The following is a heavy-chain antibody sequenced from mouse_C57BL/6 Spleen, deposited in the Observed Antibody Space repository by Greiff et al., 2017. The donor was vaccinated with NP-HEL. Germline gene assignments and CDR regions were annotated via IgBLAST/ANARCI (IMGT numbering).Heavy chain of an antibody. CDR1: GYTFTDYE. CDR2: IDPETGGT. J-gene: IGHJ2*01. D-gene: IGHD1-1*01. CDR3: TRAGLRFFDY. V-gene: IGHV1-15*01. Sequence: QVQLQQSGAELVRPGASVTLSCKASGYTFTDYEMHWVKQTPVHGLEWIGAIDPETGGTAYNQKFKGKAILTADKSSSTAYMELRSLTSEDSAVYYCTRAGLRFFDYWGQGTTLTVSS.